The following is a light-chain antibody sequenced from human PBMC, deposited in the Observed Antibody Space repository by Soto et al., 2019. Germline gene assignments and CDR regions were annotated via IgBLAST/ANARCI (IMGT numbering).Light chain of an antibody. CDR1: QSVSSY. V-gene: IGKV3-11*01. CDR2: DAS. J-gene: IGKJ5*01. Sequence: ELVLTQSPATQSLSPGEGAKISRRASQSVSSYLAWYQQKPCQAPRLLIYDASNRATGIPARFSGSGSGTDFTLTISSLEPEDFAVYYGQQRSNWPTITFGQGTRLEIK. CDR3: QQRSNWPTIT.